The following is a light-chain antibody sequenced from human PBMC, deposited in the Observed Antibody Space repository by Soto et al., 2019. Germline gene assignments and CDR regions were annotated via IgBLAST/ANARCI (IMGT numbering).Light chain of an antibody. Sequence: IQLTQSPSSLSASVGDRVSITCRASQSISSWLAWYQQKPGKAPSLLIYDASSLESGVPSRFSGSGSGTEFTLTISSLQPDDSATYYCQQYNSYLLTFGPGTKVDIK. J-gene: IGKJ3*01. CDR3: QQYNSYLLT. CDR2: DAS. V-gene: IGKV1-5*01. CDR1: QSISSW.